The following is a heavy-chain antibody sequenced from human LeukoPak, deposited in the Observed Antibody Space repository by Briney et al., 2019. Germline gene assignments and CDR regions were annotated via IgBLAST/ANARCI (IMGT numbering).Heavy chain of an antibody. D-gene: IGHD2-15*01. V-gene: IGHV5-51*01. J-gene: IGHJ4*02. Sequence: GESLKISCKGSGYIFTSYWIGWVRQMPGKGLEWMGIIYPGDSDTRYSPSFQGQVTISADKSISTAYPQWSSLKASDTAMYYCARRYCSGGSCYHFDYWGQGTLVTVSS. CDR1: GYIFTSYW. CDR3: ARRYCSGGSCYHFDY. CDR2: IYPGDSDT.